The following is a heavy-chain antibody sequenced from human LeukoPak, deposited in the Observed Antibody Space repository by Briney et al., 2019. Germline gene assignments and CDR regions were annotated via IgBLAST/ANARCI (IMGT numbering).Heavy chain of an antibody. V-gene: IGHV3-21*01. CDR1: GFTFSSYS. J-gene: IGHJ5*02. D-gene: IGHD2-2*02. Sequence: GGSLRLSCAASGFTFSSYSMNWVRQAPGKGLEWVSSISSSSSYIYYADSVKGRFTISRDNAKNSLYLQMNSLRAEDTAVYYCARDQGRYCSSTSCYTGMNWFDPWGQGTLVTVSS. CDR2: ISSSSSYI. CDR3: ARDQGRYCSSTSCYTGMNWFDP.